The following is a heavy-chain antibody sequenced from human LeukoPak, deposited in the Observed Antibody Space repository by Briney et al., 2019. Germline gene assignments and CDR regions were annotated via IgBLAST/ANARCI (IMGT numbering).Heavy chain of an antibody. CDR2: IRYDGSNK. Sequence: GESLKISCAASGFTFSSYGMHWVRQAPGKGLEWVAFIRYDGSNKYYADSVRGRFTISRDNSKNTLYLQMNSLRAEDTAVYYCASPNSSGWSYWGQGTLVTVSS. CDR1: GFTFSSYG. CDR3: ASPNSSGWSY. V-gene: IGHV3-30*02. J-gene: IGHJ4*02. D-gene: IGHD6-19*01.